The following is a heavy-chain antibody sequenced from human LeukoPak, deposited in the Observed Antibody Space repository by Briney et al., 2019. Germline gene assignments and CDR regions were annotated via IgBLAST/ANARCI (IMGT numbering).Heavy chain of an antibody. V-gene: IGHV1-46*01. D-gene: IGHD2-15*01. CDR1: GYTFTNYY. CDR2: INPSGGRT. Sequence: GASVKVSCKASGYTFTNYYMHWVRQAPGQGLEWMGIINPSGGRTSYGKEFQGRVTMTRDTSTSTVYMELSSLRSEDTSVYYCARCSPNWVVATSHFDYWGQGTLVTVSS. CDR3: ARCSPNWVVATSHFDY. J-gene: IGHJ4*02.